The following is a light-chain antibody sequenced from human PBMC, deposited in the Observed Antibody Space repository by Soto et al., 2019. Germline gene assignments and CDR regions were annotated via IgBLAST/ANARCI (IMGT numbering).Light chain of an antibody. Sequence: DIQMTQSPSSLSASVGDRVTITCRAGQSISSYLNWYQQKPGKAPKLLIYAPSSLQSGVPSSFSGSGAGTDFTLTISSLQPDDFANHYCQQSYSTHPCTFGQGTKVDIK. V-gene: IGKV1-39*01. CDR3: QQSYSTHPCT. CDR2: APS. CDR1: QSISSY. J-gene: IGKJ1*01.